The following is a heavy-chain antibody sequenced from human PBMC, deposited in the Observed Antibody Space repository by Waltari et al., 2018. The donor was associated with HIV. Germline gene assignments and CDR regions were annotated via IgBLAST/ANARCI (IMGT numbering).Heavy chain of an antibody. CDR2: IYYSGST. D-gene: IGHD3-9*01. CDR1: GGSISSSSYY. V-gene: IGHV4-39*07. CDR3: ARDPGYYDILWAAFDI. J-gene: IGHJ3*02. Sequence: QLQLQESGPGLVKPSETLSLTCTVSGGSISSSSYYWGCTRQPPGKGLEWIGSIYYSGSTYYNPSLKSRVTISVDTSKNQFSLKLSSVTAADTAVYYCARDPGYYDILWAAFDIWGQGTMVTVSS.